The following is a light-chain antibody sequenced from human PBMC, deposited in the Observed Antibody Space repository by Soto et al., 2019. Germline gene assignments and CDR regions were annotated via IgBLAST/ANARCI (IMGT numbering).Light chain of an antibody. CDR3: QQYSSYWT. CDR1: QSISSS. J-gene: IGKJ1*01. CDR2: KAP. V-gene: IGKV1-5*03. Sequence: QMTQSPSTLSASVGDRVTITCRASQSISSSLAWYQQKPGEAPKLLIYKAPSLEGGVPSRFSGSGSGTEFTLTISSLQPDDFATYYCQQYSSYWTFGQGTKVDIK.